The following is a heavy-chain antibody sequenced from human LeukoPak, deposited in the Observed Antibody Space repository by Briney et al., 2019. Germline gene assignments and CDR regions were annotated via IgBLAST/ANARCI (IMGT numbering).Heavy chain of an antibody. CDR2: ISWNSGSI. Sequence: GGSLGLSCAASGFTFDDYTMHWVRQAPGKGLEWVSGISWNSGSIGYADSVKGRFTISRDNAKNSLYLQMSSLRGEDTALYYCAKDRRNDFDYWGQGTLVTVSS. CDR3: AKDRRNDFDY. CDR1: GFTFDDYT. D-gene: IGHD1-14*01. J-gene: IGHJ4*02. V-gene: IGHV3-9*01.